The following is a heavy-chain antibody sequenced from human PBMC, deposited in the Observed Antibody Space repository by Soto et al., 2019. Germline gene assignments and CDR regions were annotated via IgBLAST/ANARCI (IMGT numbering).Heavy chain of an antibody. CDR2: IIPIFGTA. J-gene: IGHJ4*02. CDR3: ARDPMRGSGLRGYFDY. D-gene: IGHD3-10*01. CDR1: GGTFSSYA. V-gene: IGHV1-69*13. Sequence: GASVKVSCKASGGTFSSYAISWVRQAPGQGLEWMGGIIPIFGTANYAQKFQGRVTITADESTSTAYMELSSLRSEDTAVYYCARDPMRGSGLRGYFDYWGQGTLVTVSS.